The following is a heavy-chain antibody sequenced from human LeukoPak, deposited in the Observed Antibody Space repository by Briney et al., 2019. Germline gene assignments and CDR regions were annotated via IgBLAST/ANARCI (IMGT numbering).Heavy chain of an antibody. V-gene: IGHV1-69*05. J-gene: IGHJ3*02. CDR1: GGTFSSYA. CDR2: IIPIFGTA. CDR3: ASVSLSSWNAGVAFDI. Sequence: SVKVSCKASGGTFSSYAISWVRQAPGQGLEWMGGIIPIFGTANYAQKFQGRVTITTDESTSTAYMELSSLRSEDTAVYYCASVSLSSWNAGVAFDIWGQGTMVTVSS. D-gene: IGHD6-13*01.